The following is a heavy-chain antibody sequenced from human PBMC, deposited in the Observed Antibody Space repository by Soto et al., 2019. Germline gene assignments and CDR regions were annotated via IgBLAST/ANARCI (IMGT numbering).Heavy chain of an antibody. CDR3: ANRPATYGLLTHDY. CDR1: GFSFRNYA. Sequence: GGSLRLSCAASGFSFRNYAMSWVRQAPGKGLEWISTLTGSSSNTYYADSVKGRFAISRDNSRNTLYLQMNSLTAEDTAVYYCANRPATYGLLTHDYWGQGTLVTVSS. D-gene: IGHD3-10*01. V-gene: IGHV3-23*01. J-gene: IGHJ4*02. CDR2: LTGSSSNT.